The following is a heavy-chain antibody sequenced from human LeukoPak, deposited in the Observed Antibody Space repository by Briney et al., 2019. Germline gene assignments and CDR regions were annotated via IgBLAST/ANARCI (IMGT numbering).Heavy chain of an antibody. V-gene: IGHV3-23*01. J-gene: IGHJ1*01. CDR2: IGGSGGIR. CDR3: ATQQLITAEYFHH. CDR1: GFTFSSYA. D-gene: IGHD6-13*01. Sequence: GGSLRLSCVGSGFTFSSYAMNWVRQAPGKGLEWVSGIGGSGGIRHYADSVKGRFSIPRDNSRHTVFLQMSGLRAEDTAVFYCATQQLITAEYFHHWGQGTLVTVSS.